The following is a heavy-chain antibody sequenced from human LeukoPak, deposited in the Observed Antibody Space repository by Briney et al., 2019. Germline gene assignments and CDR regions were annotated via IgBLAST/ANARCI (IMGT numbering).Heavy chain of an antibody. J-gene: IGHJ3*02. Sequence: GRPLRLSCAASGLTVSSSYMSWVRQAPGKGLEWVSIIYNDGSTYYADSMKGRFTISRDNSKNTLYLQVNSLRAEDTAMYYCARNILFAFDIWGQGTMVTVSS. V-gene: IGHV3-53*01. CDR1: GLTVSSSY. CDR2: IYNDGST. CDR3: ARNILFAFDI. D-gene: IGHD2/OR15-2a*01.